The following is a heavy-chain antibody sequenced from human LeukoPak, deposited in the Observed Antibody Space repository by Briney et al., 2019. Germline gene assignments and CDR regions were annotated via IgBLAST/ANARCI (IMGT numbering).Heavy chain of an antibody. V-gene: IGHV3-48*03. CDR1: GFTFSSYE. CDR3: ARYSGTGYDSVRSAFDD. Sequence: GGSLRLSCAASGFTFSSYEMNWVRRAQGKGLEWISYINISGSAKHYADSVKGRFTISRGNAESSLYLQMNNLRAEDTAIYYCARYSGTGYDSVRSAFDDWGQGTKVTVSS. J-gene: IGHJ3*01. CDR2: INISGSAK. D-gene: IGHD5-12*01.